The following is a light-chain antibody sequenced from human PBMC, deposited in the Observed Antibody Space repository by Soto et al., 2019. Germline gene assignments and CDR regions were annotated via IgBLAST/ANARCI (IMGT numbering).Light chain of an antibody. V-gene: IGKV3-15*01. Sequence: EIVMTQSPATLSVSPGERATLSCRASQSVNSKLAWYQQKPGQAPRLLIYGASTRATGIPARFSGSGSGTEFTLTISSLQSEEFAVYYCQQYNDWPRTFGQGTKVEIK. CDR1: QSVNSK. J-gene: IGKJ1*01. CDR2: GAS. CDR3: QQYNDWPRT.